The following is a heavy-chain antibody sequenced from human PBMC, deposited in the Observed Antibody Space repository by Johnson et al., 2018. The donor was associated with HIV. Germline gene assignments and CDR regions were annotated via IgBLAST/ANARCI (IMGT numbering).Heavy chain of an antibody. CDR3: AKDVHSSGWYAFDI. D-gene: IGHD6-19*01. CDR1: GFTVSSNY. CDR2: VYSGGNT. V-gene: IGHV3-66*02. J-gene: IGHJ3*02. Sequence: VQLVESGGGSVQPGRSLRLSCAASGFTVSSNYMSWVRQAPGKGLERVSFVYSGGNTYYAAPVKGRFTVSRDNAKNSLYLQTNSLRAEDTAVYYCAKDVHSSGWYAFDIWGQGTMVTVSS.